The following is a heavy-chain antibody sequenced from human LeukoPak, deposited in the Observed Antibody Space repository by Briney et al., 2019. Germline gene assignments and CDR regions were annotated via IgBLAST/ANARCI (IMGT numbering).Heavy chain of an antibody. CDR2: IKQDGSEK. V-gene: IGHV3-7*01. D-gene: IGHD5-18*01. CDR1: GFTFTSYW. J-gene: IGHJ4*02. CDR3: TSYSFDY. Sequence: GGSLRLSCAASGFTFTSYWMSWVRQAPGKGLEWVANIKQDGSEKYYVDSVNGRFTIPRDNAKNSLYLQMNSLRAEDTAVYYCTSYSFDYWGQGTLVTVSS.